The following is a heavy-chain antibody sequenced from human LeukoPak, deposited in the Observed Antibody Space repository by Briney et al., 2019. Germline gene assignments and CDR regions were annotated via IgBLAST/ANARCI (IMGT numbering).Heavy chain of an antibody. J-gene: IGHJ4*02. D-gene: IGHD3-22*01. CDR1: GYSISSGDY. V-gene: IGHV4-38-2*02. Sequence: SETLSLTCTVSGYSISSGDYWGWIRQPPGKGLEWIGSIYHSGSTYYNPSLKSRVTISVDTSKNQFSLKLSSVTAADTAVYYCARIAYYYDSRYFDYWGQGTLVTVSS. CDR2: IYHSGST. CDR3: ARIAYYYDSRYFDY.